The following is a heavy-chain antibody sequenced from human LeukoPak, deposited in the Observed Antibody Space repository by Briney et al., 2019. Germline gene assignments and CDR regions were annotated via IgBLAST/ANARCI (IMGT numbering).Heavy chain of an antibody. J-gene: IGHJ4*02. CDR1: GFTFSSYS. D-gene: IGHD5-24*01. CDR2: ISSSSSYI. Sequence: KAGGSLRLSYAASGFTFSSYSMNWVRQAPGKGLEWVSSISSSSSYIYYTDSVKGRFTISRDNAKNSLYLQMNSLRAEDTAVYYCAGVEMEVGGYWGQGTLVTVSS. CDR3: AGVEMEVGGY. V-gene: IGHV3-21*01.